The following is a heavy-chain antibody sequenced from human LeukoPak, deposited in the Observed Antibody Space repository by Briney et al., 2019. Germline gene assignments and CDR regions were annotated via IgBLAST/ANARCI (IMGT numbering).Heavy chain of an antibody. Sequence: GGSLRLSCAASGFTFSSYAMSWVRQAPGKGLEWVSSISSSSSYIYYADSVKGRFTISRDNAKNSLYLQMNSLRAEDTAVYYCARDPRGYGVDVWGQGTTVTVSS. CDR1: GFTFSSYA. CDR3: ARDPRGYGVDV. V-gene: IGHV3-21*01. J-gene: IGHJ6*02. CDR2: ISSSSSYI.